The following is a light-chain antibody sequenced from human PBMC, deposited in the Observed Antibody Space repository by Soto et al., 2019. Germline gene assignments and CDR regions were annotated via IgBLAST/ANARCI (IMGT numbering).Light chain of an antibody. Sequence: QSVLTQPRSVSGSPGQSVSISCTGTSSDVGGYNYVSWYQQHPGKAPKLMIYDVSTRPSGVHDRFSGSKSGNTASLTISGLQAEDEADYYCCSYAGSYTDVFGTGTKVTVL. CDR2: DVS. V-gene: IGLV2-11*01. CDR1: SSDVGGYNY. J-gene: IGLJ1*01. CDR3: CSYAGSYTDV.